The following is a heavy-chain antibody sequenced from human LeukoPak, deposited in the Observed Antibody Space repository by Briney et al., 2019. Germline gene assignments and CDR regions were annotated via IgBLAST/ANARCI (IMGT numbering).Heavy chain of an antibody. V-gene: IGHV3-9*01. J-gene: IGHJ3*02. CDR3: AKGSITMIVVVGDAFDI. CDR2: ISWNSGSI. D-gene: IGHD3-22*01. Sequence: GRSLRLSCAASGFTFDDYAMHWVRQAPGKGLEWVSGISWNSGSIGCADSVKGRFTISRDNAKNSLCLQMNSLRAEDTALYYCAKGSITMIVVVGDAFDIWGQGTMVTVSS. CDR1: GFTFDDYA.